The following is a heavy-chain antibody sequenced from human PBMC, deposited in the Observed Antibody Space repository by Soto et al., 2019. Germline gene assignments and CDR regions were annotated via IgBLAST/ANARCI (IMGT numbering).Heavy chain of an antibody. CDR1: GGSISSSSW. CDR3: ARRWGEGRVDY. V-gene: IGHV4-4*02. CDR2: IYHSGNT. D-gene: IGHD3-10*01. J-gene: IGHJ4*02. Sequence: QVQLQESGPGLVKPSGTLSLTCAVSGGSISSSSWWSRVRQPPGKGLEWIGEIYHSGNTNYNPSLKSRVTMAVDKSRNQFSLKLSSVTAADTAVYYCARRWGEGRVDYWGQGTLVTVSS.